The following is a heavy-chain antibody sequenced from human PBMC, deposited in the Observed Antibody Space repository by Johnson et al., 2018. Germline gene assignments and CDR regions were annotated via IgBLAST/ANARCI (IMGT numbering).Heavy chain of an antibody. CDR3: AKEYYDSSGYYDDTMPQYFQH. V-gene: IGHV3-23*01. Sequence: VQLQESGGGFIQPGGSXRLSCAASGITFSSYAMTWVRQAPGKGLEWVSAISTSGGRTYFAASVQGRFTISRENSKNTLNLKMNSLRDEDTAVFYWAKEYYDSSGYYDDTMPQYFQHWGQGTLVTVSS. D-gene: IGHD3-22*01. J-gene: IGHJ1*01. CDR1: GITFSSYA. CDR2: ISTSGGRT.